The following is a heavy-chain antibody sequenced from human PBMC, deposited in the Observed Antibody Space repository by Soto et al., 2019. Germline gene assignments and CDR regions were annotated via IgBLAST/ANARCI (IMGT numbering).Heavy chain of an antibody. D-gene: IGHD6-19*01. Sequence: ASVKVSCKASGYIFTSYGISWVRQAPGQGLEWMGWISAYNGNTNYAQKLQGRVTMTTDTSTSTAYMELRSLRSDDTAVYYCARALGRIAVAGLYDYWGQGTLVTVSS. CDR1: GYIFTSYG. V-gene: IGHV1-18*01. CDR2: ISAYNGNT. J-gene: IGHJ4*02. CDR3: ARALGRIAVAGLYDY.